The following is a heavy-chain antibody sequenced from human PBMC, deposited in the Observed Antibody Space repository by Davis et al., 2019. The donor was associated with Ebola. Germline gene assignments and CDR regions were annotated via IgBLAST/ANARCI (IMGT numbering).Heavy chain of an antibody. J-gene: IGHJ3*02. D-gene: IGHD3-10*01. V-gene: IGHV3-30-3*01. CDR3: AKGGLWFGELLYLDDAFDI. CDR2: ISSDVVNK. Sequence: GGSLRLSCAASGFTFSSYAMHWVRQPPGKGLEWVAVISSDVVNKYYADSVQGRFTISRDNSKNTLYLQMHSLRAEDTAVYYCAKGGLWFGELLYLDDAFDIWGQGTMVTVSS. CDR1: GFTFSSYA.